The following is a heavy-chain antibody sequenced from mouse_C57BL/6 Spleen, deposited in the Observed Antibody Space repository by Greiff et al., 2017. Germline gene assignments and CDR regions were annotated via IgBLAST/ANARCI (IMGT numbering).Heavy chain of an antibody. V-gene: IGHV1-54*01. J-gene: IGHJ2*01. CDR1: GYAFTNYL. CDR3: ARHGKNSLDY. CDR2: INPGSGGT. Sequence: VQLQQSGAELVRPGTSVKVSCKASGYAFTNYLIEWVKQRPGQGLEWIGVINPGSGGTNYNEKFKGKATLTADKSSSTAYMQLSSLTSEDSAVYFCARHGKNSLDYWGQGTTLTVSS. D-gene: IGHD2-1*01.